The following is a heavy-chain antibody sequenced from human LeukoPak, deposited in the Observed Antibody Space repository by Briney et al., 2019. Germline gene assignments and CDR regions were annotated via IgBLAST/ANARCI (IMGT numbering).Heavy chain of an antibody. Sequence: PGGSLRLSCAVSGFTFSSYAMSWVRQAPGKGLEWVSGISGSGDITDYADSVKGRFTISRDNSKNTLYLQMNSLRAEDTAVFYCARGYGAFDIWGQGTMVTVSS. D-gene: IGHD3-16*01. CDR1: GFTFSSYA. J-gene: IGHJ3*02. CDR3: ARGYGAFDI. CDR2: ISGSGDIT. V-gene: IGHV3-23*01.